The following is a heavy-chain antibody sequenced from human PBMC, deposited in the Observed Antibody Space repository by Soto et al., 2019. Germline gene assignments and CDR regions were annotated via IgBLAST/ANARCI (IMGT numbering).Heavy chain of an antibody. CDR3: ARGRNGMDV. CDR1: GDTFTNYD. V-gene: IGHV1-8*01. J-gene: IGHJ6*02. Sequence: QVQLVQSGAEVKKPGASAKVSCKASGDTFTNYDINWVRQATGQGLEWMGRMNPNSGNTGYAQKCQGRVTMTRNTSITTAYMELSSLRSEDTAVYYCARGRNGMDVWGQGTTVTVSS. CDR2: MNPNSGNT.